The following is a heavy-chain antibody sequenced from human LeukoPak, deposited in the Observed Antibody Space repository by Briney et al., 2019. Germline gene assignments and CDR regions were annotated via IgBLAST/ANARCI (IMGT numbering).Heavy chain of an antibody. CDR2: IYPGDSDT. CDR3: AIQLHESDSNHELYFDY. V-gene: IGHV5-51*01. CDR1: GYRFTTYW. J-gene: IGHJ4*02. Sequence: GESLKISCKGSGYRFTTYWIGWVRQMPGKGLEWMGIIYPGDSDTRYSPSFQGQVTISADKSISTAYLQWSSLKASDTAMYYCAIQLHESDSNHELYFDYWGQGTLVTVSS. D-gene: IGHD4-11*01.